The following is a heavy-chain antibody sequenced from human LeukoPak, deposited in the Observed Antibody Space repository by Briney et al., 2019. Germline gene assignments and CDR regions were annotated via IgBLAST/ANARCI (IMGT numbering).Heavy chain of an antibody. CDR3: AREYSSSNAFDI. CDR1: GGTFSSYA. J-gene: IGHJ3*02. CDR2: IIPILGTA. D-gene: IGHD6-6*01. V-gene: IGHV1-69*11. Sequence: GSSVKVSCKASGGTFSSYAISRVRQAPGQGLEWMGRIIPILGTANYAQKFQGRVTITTDESTSTAYMELSSLRSEDTAVYYCAREYSSSNAFDIWGQGAMVTVSS.